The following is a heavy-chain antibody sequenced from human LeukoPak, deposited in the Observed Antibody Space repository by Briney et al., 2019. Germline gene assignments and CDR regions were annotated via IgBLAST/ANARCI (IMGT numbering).Heavy chain of an antibody. Sequence: GGSLRLSCAASGFTFSSYWMSWVRQAPGKGLEWVANIKQDGSEKYYVDSVEGRFSVSRDNAKNSLYLQMNSLRAEDTAVYYCARVGTTRPDYWGQGTLVTVSS. J-gene: IGHJ4*02. CDR3: ARVGTTRPDY. CDR2: IKQDGSEK. D-gene: IGHD1-26*01. V-gene: IGHV3-7*01. CDR1: GFTFSSYW.